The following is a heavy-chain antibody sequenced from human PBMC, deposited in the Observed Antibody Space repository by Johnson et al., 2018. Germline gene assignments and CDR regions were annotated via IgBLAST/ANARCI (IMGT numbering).Heavy chain of an antibody. Sequence: QVQLVQSGGGVIQPGKSLRLSCAASGFTFNNYDIHWVRQAPGKGLEWVAVIWYDESNKQYADSVKGRFSISRDNSKSTVFLQMNSLRVEDQADYYCARDWRPALDNDRPPGRIYYWGQGTLVTVSS. CDR2: IWYDESNK. J-gene: IGHJ4*02. D-gene: IGHD1-1*01. CDR1: GFTFNNYD. CDR3: ARDWRPALDNDRPPGRIYY. V-gene: IGHV3-33*01.